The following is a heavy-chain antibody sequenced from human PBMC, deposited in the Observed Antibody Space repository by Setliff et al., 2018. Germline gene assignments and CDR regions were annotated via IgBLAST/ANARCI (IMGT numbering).Heavy chain of an antibody. J-gene: IGHJ5*02. D-gene: IGHD1-26*01. CDR1: GGSNSSYH. Sequence: SETLSLTCTVSGGSNSSYHWSWIRQPPGKGLEWIGYIYYSGSTNYNPSLKSRVTISVDTSNNHFSLKLISVTAADTAVYYCARMVGTPDGWFDPWGQGTLVTVSS. CDR2: IYYSGST. CDR3: ARMVGTPDGWFDP. V-gene: IGHV4-59*01.